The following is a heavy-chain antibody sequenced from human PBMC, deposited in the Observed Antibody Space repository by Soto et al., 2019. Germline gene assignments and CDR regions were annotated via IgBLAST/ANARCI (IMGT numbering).Heavy chain of an antibody. D-gene: IGHD6-13*01. J-gene: IGHJ4*02. Sequence: ASVKVSCKASGYTFTSYAMHWVRQAPGQRLEWMGWINAGNGNTKYSQKFQGRVTITRDTSASTAYMELSSLRSEDTAVYYCARVESSWFSTKPFDYWGQGTLVTVSS. CDR2: INAGNGNT. CDR3: ARVESSWFSTKPFDY. V-gene: IGHV1-3*01. CDR1: GYTFTSYA.